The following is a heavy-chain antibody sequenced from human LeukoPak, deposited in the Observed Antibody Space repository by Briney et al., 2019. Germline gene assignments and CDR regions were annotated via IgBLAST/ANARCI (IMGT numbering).Heavy chain of an antibody. CDR3: ARRLITMVRGVITDYFDY. CDR1: GYSFTSYW. J-gene: IGHJ4*02. Sequence: GESLKISCKGSGYSFTSYWIGWVRQMPGKGLEWMGIIYPGGSDTRYSPSFPGQVTISADKSISTAYLQWSSLKASDTAMYYCARRLITMVRGVITDYFDYWGQGTLVTVSS. CDR2: IYPGGSDT. V-gene: IGHV5-51*01. D-gene: IGHD3-10*01.